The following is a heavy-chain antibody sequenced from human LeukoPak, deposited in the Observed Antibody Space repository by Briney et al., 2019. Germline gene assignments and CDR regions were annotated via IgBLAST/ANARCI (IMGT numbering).Heavy chain of an antibody. CDR2: IYYSGST. D-gene: IGHD1-1*01. J-gene: IGHJ4*02. CDR1: GGSISNYY. V-gene: IGHV4-59*01. Sequence: SETLSLTCTVSGGSISNYYWSWIRQPPGKGLEWIGYIYYSGSTNYNPSLKSQLTISVDTSKNQFSLKLSSVTAADTAVYYCARDSTTGLLGYWGQGTLVTVSS. CDR3: ARDSTTGLLGY.